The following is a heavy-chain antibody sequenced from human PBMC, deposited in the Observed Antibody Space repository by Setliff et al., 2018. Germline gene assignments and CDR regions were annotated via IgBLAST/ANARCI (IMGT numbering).Heavy chain of an antibody. D-gene: IGHD3-3*01. CDR1: GGSFSGYY. CDR3: ARRYNFWSGYLDY. V-gene: IGHV4-34*01. Sequence: SETLSLTCAVYGGSFSGYYWSWIRQPPGKGLEWIGEISHSGSTDYNPSLKSRVTISVDTSKNQFSLKLSSVTAADTAVYYCARRYNFWSGYLDYWGQGTLVTVSS. CDR2: ISHSGST. J-gene: IGHJ4*02.